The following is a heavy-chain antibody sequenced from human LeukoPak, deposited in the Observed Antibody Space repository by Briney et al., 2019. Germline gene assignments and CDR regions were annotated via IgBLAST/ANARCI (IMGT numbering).Heavy chain of an antibody. CDR1: GFTFSSYW. J-gene: IGHJ4*02. CDR2: INSDGSST. Sequence: GGSLRLSCAASGFTFSSYWMHWVRQAPGKGLVWVSRINSDGSSTSYADSVKGRFTISRDNAKNTLYLQMNSLRAEDTAVYYCVREPFPLEWLSTPAFDYWGQGTLVTVSS. D-gene: IGHD3-3*01. V-gene: IGHV3-74*01. CDR3: VREPFPLEWLSTPAFDY.